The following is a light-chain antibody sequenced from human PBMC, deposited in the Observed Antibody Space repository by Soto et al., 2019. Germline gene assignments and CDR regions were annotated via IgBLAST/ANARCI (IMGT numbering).Light chain of an antibody. Sequence: IPLTQSPAILSLSPGERATLSCRASQSVETYLAWYQQKPGQPPRLLIYDTSKRASGVPARFSGSGSGTDFALSISSLEPEDFAVYFCQQRRNWVSFGPGTRVD. CDR3: QQRRNWVS. CDR1: QSVETY. CDR2: DTS. J-gene: IGKJ3*01. V-gene: IGKV3-11*01.